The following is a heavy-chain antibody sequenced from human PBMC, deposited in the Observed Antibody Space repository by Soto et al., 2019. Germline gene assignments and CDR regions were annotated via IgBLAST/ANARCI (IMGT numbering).Heavy chain of an antibody. J-gene: IGHJ5*02. V-gene: IGHV1-8*01. CDR2: MNPNSGNT. Sequence: ASVKVSCKASGYTFTSYDINWVRQATGQGLEWMGWMNPNSGNTGYAQKFQGRVTMTRNTSISTAYMELSSLRSEDTAVYYCARTVRFLEWLQPSNGVVRRFDPWGQGTLVTVSS. CDR1: GYTFTSYD. D-gene: IGHD3-3*01. CDR3: ARTVRFLEWLQPSNGVVRRFDP.